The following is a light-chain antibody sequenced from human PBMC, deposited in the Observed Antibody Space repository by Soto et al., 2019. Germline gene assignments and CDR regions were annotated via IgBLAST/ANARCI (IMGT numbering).Light chain of an antibody. CDR3: QQYNSYPA. Sequence: DIQMTQSPSTLSASVGDRVTITCRASQSISSWLAWYQQKPGKAPKLLIYKASSLESGVPSRFSGSGSGTEVTLTISSLQPDDFATYYCQQYNSYPAFGQGTKVEIK. CDR2: KAS. V-gene: IGKV1-5*03. CDR1: QSISSW. J-gene: IGKJ1*01.